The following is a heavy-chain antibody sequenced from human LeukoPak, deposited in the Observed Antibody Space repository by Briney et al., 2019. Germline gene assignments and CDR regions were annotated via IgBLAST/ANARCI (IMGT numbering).Heavy chain of an antibody. V-gene: IGHV3-23*01. CDR1: GIRFDRYA. D-gene: IGHD4/OR15-4a*01. J-gene: IGHJ3*01. CDR3: AKDSSVLPNALDL. CDR2: ISYSGSSP. Sequence: GGSLRLSCAASGIRFDRYAMTGVRQPPGKGLEWFSAISYSGSSPYYGDSVKGRFTISRDNSKNTVYLQMNSLRDEDTALYYCAKDSSVLPNALDLWGQGTMVTVSS.